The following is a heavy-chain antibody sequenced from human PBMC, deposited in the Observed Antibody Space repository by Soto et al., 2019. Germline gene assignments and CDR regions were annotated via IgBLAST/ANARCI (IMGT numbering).Heavy chain of an antibody. D-gene: IGHD5-12*01. Sequence: QVQLVQSGAEVKKPGASVKVSCKASGYTFTGYYMHWVRQAPGQGLEWMGWINPNSGGTNYAQKFQGWVTMTRDTSISTAYMELSRLRSDDTAVYYCASTRGYSGYALGAAFDIWAKGQWSPSLQ. V-gene: IGHV1-2*04. J-gene: IGHJ3*02. CDR3: ASTRGYSGYALGAAFDI. CDR2: INPNSGGT. CDR1: GYTFTGYY.